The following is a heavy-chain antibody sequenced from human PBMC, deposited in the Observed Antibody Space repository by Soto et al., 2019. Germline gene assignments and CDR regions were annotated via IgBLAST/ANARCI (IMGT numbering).Heavy chain of an antibody. CDR2: VSGSSGGNT. CDR3: AKDQLQSGSSAGLDC. CDR1: GFTFSSYA. Sequence: GGSLRLSCAASGFTFSSYAMSWVRQAPGKGLEWVSGVSGSSGGNTYYSDSVKGRFTISRDNSKNSLYLQMNSLRAEDTALYYCAKDQLQSGSSAGLDCWGQGTLVTVSS. D-gene: IGHD6-6*01. J-gene: IGHJ4*02. V-gene: IGHV3-23*01.